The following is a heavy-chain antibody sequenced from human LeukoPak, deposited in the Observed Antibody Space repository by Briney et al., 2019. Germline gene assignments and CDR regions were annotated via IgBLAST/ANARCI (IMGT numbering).Heavy chain of an antibody. Sequence: ASVKVSCKASGYTFTAYYMHWVRQAPGQGLEWMGWINPNSGGTNYAQNFQGRVTMTGDTPISTAYMELSRLRSDDTAVYYCAGGRHYCSSSSCYGGNLDDAFDIWGQGTMVAVSS. D-gene: IGHD2-2*01. CDR3: AGGRHYCSSSSCYGGNLDDAFDI. J-gene: IGHJ3*02. CDR2: INPNSGGT. V-gene: IGHV1-2*02. CDR1: GYTFTAYY.